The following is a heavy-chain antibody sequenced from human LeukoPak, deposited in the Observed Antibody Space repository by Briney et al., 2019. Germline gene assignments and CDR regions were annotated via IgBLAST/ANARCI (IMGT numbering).Heavy chain of an antibody. CDR2: IYYSGST. CDR1: GGSISSSSYY. CDR3: AGQGHYYYDSSGRFDY. J-gene: IGHJ4*02. V-gene: IGHV4-39*01. Sequence: SETLSLTCTVSGGSISSSSYYWGWIRQPPGKGLEWIGSIYYSGSTYYNPSLKSRVTISVDTSKNQFSLKLSSVTAADTAVYYCAGQGHYYYDSSGRFDYWGQGTLVTVSS. D-gene: IGHD3-22*01.